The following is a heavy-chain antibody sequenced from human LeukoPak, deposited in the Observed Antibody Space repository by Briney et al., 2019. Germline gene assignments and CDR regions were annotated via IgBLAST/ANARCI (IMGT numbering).Heavy chain of an antibody. D-gene: IGHD4-17*01. CDR2: TYYRSKWYN. CDR1: GDSVSSNSAA. CDR3: AKGANNYGDSGGFDY. Sequence: SQTLSLTCAISGDSVSSNSAAWNWIRQSPSRGLEWLGRTYYRSKWYNDYAVSVKSRITINPDTSKNQFSLQLNSVTPEDTAVYFCAKGANNYGDSGGFDYWGQGILVTVSS. J-gene: IGHJ4*02. V-gene: IGHV6-1*01.